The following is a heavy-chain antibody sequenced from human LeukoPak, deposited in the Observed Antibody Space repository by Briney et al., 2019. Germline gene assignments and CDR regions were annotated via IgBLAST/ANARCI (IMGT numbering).Heavy chain of an antibody. CDR3: ARVEMVRSYYDSSGYYYVKDY. CDR2: IIPIFGTA. Sequence: SVKVSCKASGGTFSSYAISWVRQAPGQGLEWMGRIIPIFGTANCAQKFQGRVTITTDESTSTAYMELSSLRSEDTAVYYCARVEMVRSYYDSSGYYYVKDYWGQGTLDTVSS. V-gene: IGHV1-69*05. J-gene: IGHJ4*02. CDR1: GGTFSSYA. D-gene: IGHD3-22*01.